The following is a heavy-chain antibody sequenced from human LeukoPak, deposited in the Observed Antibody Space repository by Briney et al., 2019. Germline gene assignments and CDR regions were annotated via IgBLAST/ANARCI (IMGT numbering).Heavy chain of an antibody. Sequence: SETLSLTCTVSGGSISSYYWSWTRQPAGKGLEWIGRIYTSGSTNYNPSLKSRVTISVDKSKNQFSLKLSSVTAADTAVYCCASGPSGFELQYWGQGTLVTVSS. CDR3: ASGPSGFELQY. CDR2: IYTSGST. J-gene: IGHJ4*02. V-gene: IGHV4-4*07. CDR1: GGSISSYY. D-gene: IGHD1-26*01.